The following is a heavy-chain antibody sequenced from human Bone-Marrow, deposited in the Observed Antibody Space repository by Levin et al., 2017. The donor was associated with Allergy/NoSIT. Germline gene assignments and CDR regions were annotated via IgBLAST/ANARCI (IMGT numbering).Heavy chain of an antibody. CDR1: GFTFSSYD. Sequence: GESLKISCAASGFTFSSYDMHWVRQATGKGLEWVSAIGTAGDTYYPGSVKGRFTISRENAKNSLYLQMNSLRAGDTAVYYCARGVYDSSSWYFDYWGQGTLVTVSS. D-gene: IGHD3-22*01. J-gene: IGHJ4*02. V-gene: IGHV3-13*01. CDR3: ARGVYDSSSWYFDY. CDR2: IGTAGDT.